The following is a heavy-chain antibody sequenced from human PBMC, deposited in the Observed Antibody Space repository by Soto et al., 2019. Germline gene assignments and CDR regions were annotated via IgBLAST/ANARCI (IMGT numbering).Heavy chain of an antibody. Sequence: EVQLVESGGGLVQPGRSLRLSFAAYGFTFDDYAVHWVRQAPGKGLEWVSGISWDSGSIGYADSVKGRFTISRDNAKNSLYLHMNSLRAEDTALYYCAKDVMHYYDSSALDYWGQGTRVTFSS. CDR1: GFTFDDYA. D-gene: IGHD3-22*01. J-gene: IGHJ4*02. CDR3: AKDVMHYYDSSALDY. V-gene: IGHV3-9*01. CDR2: ISWDSGSI.